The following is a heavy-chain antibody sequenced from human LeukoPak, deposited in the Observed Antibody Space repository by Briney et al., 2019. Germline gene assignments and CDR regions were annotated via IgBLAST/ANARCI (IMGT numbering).Heavy chain of an antibody. D-gene: IGHD6-19*01. Sequence: GASLRLSCAASGFAFGSYVMSWVRQAPGKGLEWLSAISGGSDSTYYADSVKGRFTISRDNSKNTLYLQINSLRVEDTAVYYCAKGSGPSRPYYFDYWGQGTLVTVSS. J-gene: IGHJ4*02. CDR1: GFAFGSYV. V-gene: IGHV3-23*01. CDR3: AKGSGPSRPYYFDY. CDR2: ISGGSDST.